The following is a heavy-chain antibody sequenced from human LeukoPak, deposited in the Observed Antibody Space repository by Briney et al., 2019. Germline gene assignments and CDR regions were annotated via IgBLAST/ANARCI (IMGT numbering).Heavy chain of an antibody. J-gene: IGHJ4*02. V-gene: IGHV4-61*02. CDR3: ARETKSYDILTGYSTYYFDY. Sequence: PSETLSLTCTVSGGSISSSSYYWGWIRQPPGKGLEWIGRIYTSGSTNYNPSLKSRVTISVDTSKNQFSLKLSSVTAADTAVYYCARETKSYDILTGYSTYYFDYWGQGTLVTVSS. D-gene: IGHD3-9*01. CDR1: GGSISSSSYY. CDR2: IYTSGST.